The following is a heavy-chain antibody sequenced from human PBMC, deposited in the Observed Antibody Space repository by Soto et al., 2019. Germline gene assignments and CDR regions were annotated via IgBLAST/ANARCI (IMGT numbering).Heavy chain of an antibody. D-gene: IGHD3-22*01. Sequence: GWSLRLSCAASGFTFSSYWMSWVRQAPGKGLEWVANIKQDGSEKYYVDSVKGRFTISRDNAKNSLYLQMNSLRAEDTAVYYCARDFRYYDSSGYFASLWYFGYWGQGTLVTVSS. J-gene: IGHJ4*02. CDR1: GFTFSSYW. CDR2: IKQDGSEK. CDR3: ARDFRYYDSSGYFASLWYFGY. V-gene: IGHV3-7*01.